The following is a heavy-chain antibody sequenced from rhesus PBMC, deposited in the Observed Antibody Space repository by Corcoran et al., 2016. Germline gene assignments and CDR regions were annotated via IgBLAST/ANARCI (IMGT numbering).Heavy chain of an antibody. CDR3: ANYDYGSSYDFDY. CDR1: GFTFSSYG. Sequence: EVQLVESGGGLAKPGGSLRLSCAASGFTFSSYGMTWVRQAPGKGLEWVSYISDGVGSTYYADSVKGRFTISRDNSKNTLSLQMNSLRAEDTAVYYCANYDYGSSYDFDYWGQGVLVTVSS. CDR2: ISDGVGST. V-gene: IGHV3S25*01. J-gene: IGHJ4*01. D-gene: IGHD4-29*01.